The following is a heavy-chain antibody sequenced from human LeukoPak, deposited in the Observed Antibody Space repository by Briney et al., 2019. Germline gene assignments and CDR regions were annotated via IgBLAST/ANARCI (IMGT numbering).Heavy chain of an antibody. J-gene: IGHJ4*02. CDR3: ARGADWSKVGY. D-gene: IGHD3-3*01. V-gene: IGHV4-34*01. Sequence: SETLSLTCAVYGGSFSGYYWNWIRQPPGKGLEWIGEIHPSGSTNYNPSLKSRVTMSIDTSKNQFSLKLTSVSAADTAAYYCARGADWSKVGYWGQGTLVTVSS. CDR2: IHPSGST. CDR1: GGSFSGYY.